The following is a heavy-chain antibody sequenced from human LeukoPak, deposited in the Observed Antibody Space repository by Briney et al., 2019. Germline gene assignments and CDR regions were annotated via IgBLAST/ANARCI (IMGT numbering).Heavy chain of an antibody. Sequence: SETLSLTCAVSGGSISSGGYSWSWIRQPPGKGLEWIGYIYHSGSTYYNPSLMSRVTISVDRSKNQFSLKLSSVTAADTAVYYCARGRRHWFDPWGQGTLVTVSS. V-gene: IGHV4-30-2*01. CDR3: ARGRRHWFDP. CDR2: IYHSGST. CDR1: GGSISSGGYS. J-gene: IGHJ5*02.